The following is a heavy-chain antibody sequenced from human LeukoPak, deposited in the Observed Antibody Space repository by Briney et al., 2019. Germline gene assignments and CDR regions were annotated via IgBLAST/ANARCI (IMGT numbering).Heavy chain of an antibody. Sequence: SETLSLTCTVSGGSISSYYWSWIRQPAGKGLEWIGRIYTSGSTNYNPSLKSRVTMSVDTSKNQFSLKLSSVTAADTAVYYCASENREYSSSSTFDYWGQGTLVTVSS. D-gene: IGHD6-6*01. V-gene: IGHV4-4*07. CDR3: ASENREYSSSSTFDY. CDR2: IYTSGST. CDR1: GGSISSYY. J-gene: IGHJ4*02.